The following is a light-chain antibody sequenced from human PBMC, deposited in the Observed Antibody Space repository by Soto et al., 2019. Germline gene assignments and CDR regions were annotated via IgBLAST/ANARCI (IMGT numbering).Light chain of an antibody. CDR1: QSVDTN. V-gene: IGKV3-15*01. J-gene: IGKJ5*01. Sequence: EIVMTQSPGTLSVSPGERATLSCRASQSVDTNLAWYQQKPGQSPRLLIYGASTRATGVSARFSGSGSGTEFTLTISSLQSDDFALYYCQQYNNWPPITFGQGTRLEIK. CDR3: QQYNNWPPIT. CDR2: GAS.